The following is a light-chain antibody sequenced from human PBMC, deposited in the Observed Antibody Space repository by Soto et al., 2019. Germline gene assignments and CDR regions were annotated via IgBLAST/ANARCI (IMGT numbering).Light chain of an antibody. CDR1: QSVSSTY. V-gene: IGKV3-20*01. CDR3: QQYGRSST. CDR2: GAS. J-gene: IGKJ1*01. Sequence: EIVLTQSPGTLSLSPGERATLSCRASQSVSSTYLAWCQQKPGQAPRLLISGASSRATGIPDRFSGSGSGTDFTLIISRLEPEDFAVYYCQQYGRSSTFGQGTKVDIK.